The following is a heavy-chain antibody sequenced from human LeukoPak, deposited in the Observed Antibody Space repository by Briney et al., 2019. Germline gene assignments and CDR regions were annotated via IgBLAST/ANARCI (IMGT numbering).Heavy chain of an antibody. CDR2: ISFHGTDT. Sequence: SGRSLRLSCAASGFTFSSYAIHWVRQAPGKGLEWVAVISFHGTDTFYADSVKGRFTISRDNSKNTLYLQMSSLRGDDTAVYYCARDQGYWGQGTLVTVSS. CDR1: GFTFSSYA. CDR3: ARDQGY. J-gene: IGHJ4*02. V-gene: IGHV3-30*04.